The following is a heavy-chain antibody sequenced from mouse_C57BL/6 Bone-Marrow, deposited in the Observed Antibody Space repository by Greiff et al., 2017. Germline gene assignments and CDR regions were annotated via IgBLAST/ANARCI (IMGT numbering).Heavy chain of an antibody. CDR1: GYTFTSYW. CDR3: ARNGSSYYAMDY. Sequence: QVQLKQPGAELVKPGASVKLSCKASGYTFTSYWMHWVKQRPGQGLEWIGMIHPNSGSTNYNEKFKSKATLTVDKSSSTAYMQLSSLTSEDSAVYYCARNGSSYYAMDYWGQGTSGTVSS. CDR2: IHPNSGST. V-gene: IGHV1-64*01. J-gene: IGHJ4*01. D-gene: IGHD1-1*01.